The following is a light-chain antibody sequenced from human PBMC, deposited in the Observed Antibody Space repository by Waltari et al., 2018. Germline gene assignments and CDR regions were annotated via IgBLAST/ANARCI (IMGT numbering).Light chain of an antibody. CDR2: ENI. CDR3: ATWYSSLSAGV. Sequence: QSVLAQPPSVSAAPGQRVTISCSGSSSNIGSDYVSWYQQFPGTAPKLIIQENIARPSVILDRFSGSTSGPSATLDITVLQSGDEAVYYCATWYSSLSAGVFGGGTKLTVL. CDR1: SSNIGSDY. V-gene: IGLV1-51*02. J-gene: IGLJ2*01.